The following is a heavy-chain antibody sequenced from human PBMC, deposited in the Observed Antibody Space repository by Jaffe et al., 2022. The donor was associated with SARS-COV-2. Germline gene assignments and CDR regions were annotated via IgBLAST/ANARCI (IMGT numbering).Heavy chain of an antibody. V-gene: IGHV1-69*08. J-gene: IGHJ5*02. CDR1: GGTFSSYT. Sequence: QVQLVQSGAEVKKPGSSVKVSCKASGGTFSSYTISWVRQAPGQGLEWMGRIIPILGIANYAQKFQGRVTITADKSTSTAYMELSSLRSEDTAVYYCARDEDYYDSSGTNNWFDPWGQGTLVTVSS. CDR2: IIPILGIA. CDR3: ARDEDYYDSSGTNNWFDP. D-gene: IGHD3-22*01.